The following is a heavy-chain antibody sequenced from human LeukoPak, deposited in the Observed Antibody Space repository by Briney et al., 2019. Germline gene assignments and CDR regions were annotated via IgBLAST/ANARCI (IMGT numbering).Heavy chain of an antibody. D-gene: IGHD2-2*01. CDR1: GYTFTSYD. J-gene: IGHJ6*02. Sequence: ASVKVSCKASGYTFTSYDINWVRQATGQGLEWMGWMNPNSGNTGYAQKSQGRVTMTRNTSISTAYMELSSLRSEDTAVYYCARADCSSTSCYGRRYYYYGMDVWGQGTTVTVSS. CDR2: MNPNSGNT. V-gene: IGHV1-8*01. CDR3: ARADCSSTSCYGRRYYYYGMDV.